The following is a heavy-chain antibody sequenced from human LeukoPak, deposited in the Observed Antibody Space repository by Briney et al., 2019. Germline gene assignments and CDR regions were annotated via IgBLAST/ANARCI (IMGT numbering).Heavy chain of an antibody. D-gene: IGHD3-22*01. CDR2: IYYSGST. J-gene: IGHJ1*01. Sequence: PSETLSLTCTVSGGSISSSSYYWGWIRQPPGKGLEWIGSIYYSGSTYYNPSLKSRVTISVDTSKNQFSLKLSSVTAADTAVYYCARTLKAAMNYYDSSGYDTAFQHWGQGTLVTVSS. V-gene: IGHV4-39*01. CDR1: GGSISSSSYY. CDR3: ARTLKAAMNYYDSSGYDTAFQH.